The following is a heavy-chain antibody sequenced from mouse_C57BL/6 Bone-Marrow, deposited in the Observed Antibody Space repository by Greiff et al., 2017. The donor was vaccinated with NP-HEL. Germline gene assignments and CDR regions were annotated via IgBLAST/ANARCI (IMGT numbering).Heavy chain of an antibody. CDR1: GYTFTSYW. J-gene: IGHJ3*01. V-gene: IGHV1-64*01. CDR2: INPNSGST. CDR3: SRLITTVVAGEAWFAY. D-gene: IGHD1-1*01. Sequence: QVQLQQPGAELVKPGASVKLSCKASGYTFTSYWMHWVKQRPGQGLEWIGKINPNSGSTKYNEKFKDKATLTAEKSSSTAYMQPSSLTSENSAVYYCSRLITTVVAGEAWFAYWGQGTLVTVSA.